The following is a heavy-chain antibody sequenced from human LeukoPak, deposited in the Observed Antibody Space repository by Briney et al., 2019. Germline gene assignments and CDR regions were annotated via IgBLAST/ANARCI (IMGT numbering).Heavy chain of an antibody. CDR1: GFTFSSYS. V-gene: IGHV3-21*01. J-gene: IGHJ3*02. CDR2: ISSSSSYI. D-gene: IGHD2-2*01. CDR3: ASPQYCSSTSCHAFDI. Sequence: GGSLRLSCAASGFTFSSYSMNWVRQAPGKGLEWVSSISSSSSYIYYADSVKGRFTISRDNAKNSLYLQMNSLRAEDTAVYYCASPQYCSSTSCHAFDIWGQGTMVTVSS.